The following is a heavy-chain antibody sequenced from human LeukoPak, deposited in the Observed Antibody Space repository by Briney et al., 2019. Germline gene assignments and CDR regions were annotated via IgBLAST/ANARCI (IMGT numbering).Heavy chain of an antibody. J-gene: IGHJ5*02. CDR2: IYYSGST. V-gene: IGHV4-59*08. D-gene: IGHD3-3*01. Sequence: SDTLSLTCTVSGGSISSYYWSWIRQPPGKGLEWIGYIYYSGSTNYNPSLKSRVTISVDTSKNQFSLKLSSVTAADTAVYYCAGQVRDYDFWSGYWIDPWGQGTLVTVSS. CDR3: AGQVRDYDFWSGYWIDP. CDR1: GGSISSYY.